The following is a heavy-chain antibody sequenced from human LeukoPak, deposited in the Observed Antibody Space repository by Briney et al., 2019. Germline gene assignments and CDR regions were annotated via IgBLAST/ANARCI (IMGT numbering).Heavy chain of an antibody. CDR2: ISSSGSTI. CDR1: GFTFSSYE. CDR3: ARRWFGELYLDDY. J-gene: IGHJ4*02. D-gene: IGHD3-10*01. V-gene: IGHV3-48*03. Sequence: PGGSLRLPCAASGFTFSSYEMNWVRQAPGKGLEWVSYISSSGSTIYYTDSVKGRFTISRDNAKNSLYLQMNSLRAEDTAVYYCARRWFGELYLDDYWGQGTLVTVSS.